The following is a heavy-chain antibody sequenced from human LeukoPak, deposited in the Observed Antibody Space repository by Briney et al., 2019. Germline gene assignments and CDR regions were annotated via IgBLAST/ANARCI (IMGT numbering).Heavy chain of an antibody. CDR1: GYTFTSYG. CDR3: ARDAAFFTMTTTTPYYYYGMDV. J-gene: IGHJ6*02. D-gene: IGHD3-22*01. CDR2: ISAYNGNT. V-gene: IGHV1-18*01. Sequence: ASVKVSCKASGYTFTSYGISWVRQAPGQGLEWMGWISAYNGNTNYAQKLQGRVTMTTDTSTSTAYMELRSLRSDDTAVYYCARDAAFFTMTTTTPYYYYGMDVWGQGTTVTVSS.